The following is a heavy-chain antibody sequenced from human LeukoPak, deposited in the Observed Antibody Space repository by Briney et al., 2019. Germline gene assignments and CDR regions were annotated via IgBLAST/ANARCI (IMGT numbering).Heavy chain of an antibody. Sequence: GGSLRLSCAASGFTLSSYAMHWVRQAPGKGLVWVSRINSDGSRTSYADSVKGRFTISRDNAKNTLYLQMNSLRAEDTAVYYCARGPMVRTNLFDYWGQGTLVTVSS. V-gene: IGHV3-74*01. J-gene: IGHJ4*02. CDR1: GFTLSSYA. CDR2: INSDGSRT. CDR3: ARGPMVRTNLFDY. D-gene: IGHD3-10*01.